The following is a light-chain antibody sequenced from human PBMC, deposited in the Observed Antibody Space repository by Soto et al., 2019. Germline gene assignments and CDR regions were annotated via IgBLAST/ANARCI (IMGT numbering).Light chain of an antibody. CDR1: QSVDTNY. Sequence: EIVLTQSPGTLSLSPGERATLSCRASQSVDTNYLAWYLQKPGQAPRLLIYGASNRATGIPVRFSGSGSGTDFTLTISRLEPEDFAVYYCQQYGSSPHTFGQGTKLEIK. J-gene: IGKJ2*01. V-gene: IGKV3-20*01. CDR2: GAS. CDR3: QQYGSSPHT.